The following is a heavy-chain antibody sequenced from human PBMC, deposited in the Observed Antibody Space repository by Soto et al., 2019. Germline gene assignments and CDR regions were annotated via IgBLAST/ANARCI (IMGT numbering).Heavy chain of an antibody. V-gene: IGHV3-74*01. CDR1: GFTFRSYW. Sequence: EVQLVESGGGLVQPGGSLRLSCAASGFTFRSYWMHWVRQAPGKGPVWVSRINSDGSSATYADSVKGRFTISRDNAKNKLYLHMNSLRAEDTAVYYCANDLGGAGYYFDYWGQGTLVTVSS. CDR2: INSDGSSA. J-gene: IGHJ4*02. CDR3: ANDLGGAGYYFDY. D-gene: IGHD1-26*01.